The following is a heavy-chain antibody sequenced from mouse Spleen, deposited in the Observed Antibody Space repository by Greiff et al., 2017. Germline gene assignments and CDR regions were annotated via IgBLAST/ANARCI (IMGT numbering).Heavy chain of an antibody. V-gene: IGHV1-69*02. CDR2: IYPSDRYT. Sequence: QVQLKESGAELVRPGASVKLSCKASGYTFTSYWINWVKQRPGQGLEWIGNIYPSDRYTNYNQKFKDKATLTVDKSSSTAYMQLSSPTSEDSAVYYCTRGNWADYWGQGTTLTVSS. D-gene: IGHD4-1*01. CDR3: TRGNWADY. J-gene: IGHJ2*01. CDR1: GYTFTSYW.